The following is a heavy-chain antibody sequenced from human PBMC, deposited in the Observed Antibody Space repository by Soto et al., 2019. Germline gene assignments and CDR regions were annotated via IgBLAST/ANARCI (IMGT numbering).Heavy chain of an antibody. CDR2: IYYSEST. V-gene: IGHV4-61*01. CDR1: GGSVNSGTYY. Sequence: LSLTCTVSGGSVNSGTYYWSWIRQPPGKGLEWIGNIYYSESTNYNPSLRSRITISVDSSKNQFSLKLSSVTAADTAVYYCARERWDSSGRYGMDVWGQGTTVTVSS. J-gene: IGHJ6*02. CDR3: ARERWDSSGRYGMDV. D-gene: IGHD6-19*01.